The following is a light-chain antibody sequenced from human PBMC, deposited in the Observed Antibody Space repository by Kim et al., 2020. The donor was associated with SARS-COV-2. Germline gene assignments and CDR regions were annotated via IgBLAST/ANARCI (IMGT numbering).Light chain of an antibody. CDR1: QSVSTN. J-gene: IGKJ1*01. CDR3: QQYNNFRT. V-gene: IGKV3-15*01. Sequence: SVAPGEIATLSCRASQSVSTNLVWYQQRPGQATRLLIYDASTRATGIPARFSGSGSGTEFTLTISSLQSEDFAVYYCQQYNNFRTFGQGTKVDIK. CDR2: DAS.